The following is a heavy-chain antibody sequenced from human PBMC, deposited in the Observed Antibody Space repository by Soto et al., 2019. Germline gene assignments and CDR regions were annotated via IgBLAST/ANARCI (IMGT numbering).Heavy chain of an antibody. CDR3: ASHPQTTGEVDC. V-gene: IGHV4-39*01. CDR1: GGSISSSSYY. Sequence: PSETLSLTCTVSGGSISSSSYYWGWIRQPPGKGLEWIGSIYYSGSTYYNPSLKSRVTISVDTSKNQFSLKLSSVTAADTAVYYCASHPQTTGEVDCWGQGTLITVSS. D-gene: IGHD4-17*01. CDR2: IYYSGST. J-gene: IGHJ4*02.